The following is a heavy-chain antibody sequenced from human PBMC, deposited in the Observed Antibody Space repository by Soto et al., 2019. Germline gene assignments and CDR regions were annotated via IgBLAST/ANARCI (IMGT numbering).Heavy chain of an antibody. CDR1: GFTFSSYG. V-gene: IGHV3-30*18. J-gene: IGHJ4*02. Sequence: QVQLVESGGGVVQPGRSLRLSCAASGFTFSSYGMHWVRQAPGKGLEWVAVISNDGSNKYYADSVKGRFTISSDNSKNTLYLQVNSLRAEDTAVYYCAKDTAPWYSSSWYGLDYWGQGTLVTVSS. CDR2: ISNDGSNK. CDR3: AKDTAPWYSSSWYGLDY. D-gene: IGHD6-13*01.